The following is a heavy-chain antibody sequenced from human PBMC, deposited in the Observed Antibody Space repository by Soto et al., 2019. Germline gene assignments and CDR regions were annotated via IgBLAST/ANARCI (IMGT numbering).Heavy chain of an antibody. CDR2: MSYDGSNE. J-gene: IGHJ4*02. CDR1: GFTFSHYA. Sequence: QVQLVESGGGVVQPGRSLRLACAASGFTFSHYAMHWFRQAPGKGLERVALMSYDGSNEYYADSVKGRFTISRDNSKNTLYLQMNSLRAEDTAVYYCAKDGSHNFDYWGQGTLVTVSS. V-gene: IGHV3-30*18. CDR3: AKDGSHNFDY. D-gene: IGHD1-26*01.